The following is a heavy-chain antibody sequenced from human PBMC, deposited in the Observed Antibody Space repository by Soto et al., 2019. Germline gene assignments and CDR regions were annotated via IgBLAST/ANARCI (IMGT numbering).Heavy chain of an antibody. V-gene: IGHV1-24*01. Sequence: QVQLVQSGAEVKKPGASVKVSCKVSGYTLTELSMHWVRQAPGKGLEWMGGFDPEDGETIYAQKFQGRVTMTEDTSTDTAYMELSSLRSEDTAVYYCATGTIVGATRVYYFDYWGQGTLVTVSS. CDR2: FDPEDGET. CDR3: ATGTIVGATRVYYFDY. D-gene: IGHD1-26*01. J-gene: IGHJ4*02. CDR1: GYTLTELS.